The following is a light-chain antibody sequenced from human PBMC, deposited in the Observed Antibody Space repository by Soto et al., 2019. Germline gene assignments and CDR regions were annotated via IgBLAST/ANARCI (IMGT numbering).Light chain of an antibody. CDR2: EVS. J-gene: IGLJ3*02. CDR3: SAYASSNPVV. Sequence: QSALTQPASVSGSPGQSITISCTGTSSDVGSYNYVSWYQQHPGKAPKLMIYEVSYRPSGVSKRFSGSKSGNTASLTISGLQAEDEAYYYCSAYASSNPVVFGGGTKVTVL. V-gene: IGLV2-14*01. CDR1: SSDVGSYNY.